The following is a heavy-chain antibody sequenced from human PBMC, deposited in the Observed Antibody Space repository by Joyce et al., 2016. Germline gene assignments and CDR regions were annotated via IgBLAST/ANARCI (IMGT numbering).Heavy chain of an antibody. V-gene: IGHV3-21*02. J-gene: IGHJ4*02. CDR2: ISSSGSRI. D-gene: IGHD2-15*01. Sequence: EVQLAESGGGLVNPGGSLRLSCAASGFTFTSYAINWVHQGPGKGLEWVSSISSSGSRIYYADSVKGRLTISRDSAKVYLQMNSLRAEDTAVYYCVRGRRSGGPYYFDYWGQGTLVTVSS. CDR3: VRGRRSGGPYYFDY. CDR1: GFTFTSYA.